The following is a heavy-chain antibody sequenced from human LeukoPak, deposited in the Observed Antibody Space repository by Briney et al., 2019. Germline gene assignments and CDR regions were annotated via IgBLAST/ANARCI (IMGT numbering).Heavy chain of an antibody. Sequence: GGSLRLSCAASGFTFSSYSMNWVRQAPGKGLEWVSSISSSSSYIYYADPVKGRFTISRDNAKNSLYLQMNSLRAEDTAVYYCARDVRRDGYNCFDYWGQGTLVTVSS. CDR2: ISSSSSYI. CDR3: ARDVRRDGYNCFDY. CDR1: GFTFSSYS. J-gene: IGHJ4*02. V-gene: IGHV3-21*01. D-gene: IGHD5-24*01.